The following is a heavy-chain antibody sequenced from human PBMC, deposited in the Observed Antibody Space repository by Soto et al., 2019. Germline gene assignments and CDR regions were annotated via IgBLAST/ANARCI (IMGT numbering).Heavy chain of an antibody. V-gene: IGHV1-18*01. CDR3: ARDRAPRFLHPDY. CDR1: GYTFTSYD. Sequence: ASVKVSCKASGYTFTSYDISWVRQAPGQGLEWMGWISIDNGNTNYAQKLQGRVTMTTDTSTRTAYIELRSLRYDDTAMYYCARDRAPRFLHPDYWGQGTLVTVSS. D-gene: IGHD2-21*01. J-gene: IGHJ4*02. CDR2: ISIDNGNT.